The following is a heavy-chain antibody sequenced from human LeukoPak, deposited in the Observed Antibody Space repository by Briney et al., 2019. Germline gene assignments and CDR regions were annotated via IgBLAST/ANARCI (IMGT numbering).Heavy chain of an antibody. D-gene: IGHD4-17*01. CDR2: IIPILGIA. J-gene: IGHJ4*02. CDR3: ARDRDYGDHSFDC. V-gene: IGHV1-69*04. CDR1: GGTFSSYA. Sequence: SVKVSCKASGGTFSSYAISWVRQAPGQGLEWMGRIIPILGIANYAQKFQGRVTITADKSTSTAYMELSSLRSEDTAVYYCARDRDYGDHSFDCWGQGTLVTVSS.